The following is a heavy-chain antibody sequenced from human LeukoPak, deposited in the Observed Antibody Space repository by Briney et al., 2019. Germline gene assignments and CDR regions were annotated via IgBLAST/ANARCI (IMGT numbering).Heavy chain of an antibody. D-gene: IGHD4/OR15-4a*01. CDR2: ISSSSSYI. J-gene: IGHJ6*02. V-gene: IGHV3-21*01. CDR3: ARELRGYYYGMDV. Sequence: SSISSSSSYIYYADSVKGRFTISRDNAKNSLYLQMNSLRAEDTAVYYCARELRGYYYGMDVWGQGTTVTVSS.